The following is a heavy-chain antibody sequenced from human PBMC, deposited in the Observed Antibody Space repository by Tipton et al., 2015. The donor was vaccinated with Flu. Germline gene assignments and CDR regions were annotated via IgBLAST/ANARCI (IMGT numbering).Heavy chain of an antibody. CDR3: ARDEGIAATGTVEYYYGMDV. CDR2: ISSSGSTI. V-gene: IGHV3-11*01. Sequence: SLRLSCAASGFTFSDYYMSWIRQAPGKGLEWVSYISSSGSTIYYANSVKGRFTISRDNAKNSLYLQMNSLRAEDTAVYYCARDEGIAATGTVEYYYGMDVWGQGTTVTVSS. D-gene: IGHD6-13*01. J-gene: IGHJ6*02. CDR1: GFTFSDYY.